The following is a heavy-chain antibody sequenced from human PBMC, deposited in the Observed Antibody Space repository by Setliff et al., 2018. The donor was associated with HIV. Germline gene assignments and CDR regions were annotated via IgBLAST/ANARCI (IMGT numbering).Heavy chain of an antibody. D-gene: IGHD2-15*01. CDR3: VRDLYWAFDF. CDR2: IKQDGSEE. CDR1: GFTFSTYW. J-gene: IGHJ4*02. V-gene: IGHV3-7*01. Sequence: GGSLRLSCAASGFTFSTYWMIWVRQAPGKGLEWVAKIKQDGSEEYYVDSVKGRFTISRDNAQNSLDLQMNSLRAEDTAVYFCVRDLYWAFDFWGQGTLVTVPQ.